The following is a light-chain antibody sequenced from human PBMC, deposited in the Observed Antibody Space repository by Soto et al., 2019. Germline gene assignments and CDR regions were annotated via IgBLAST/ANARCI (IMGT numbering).Light chain of an antibody. CDR2: AAS. V-gene: IGKV1-39*01. CDR3: QQSYSLWT. J-gene: IGKJ1*01. CDR1: QSISSY. Sequence: DIQMTQSPSSLSASVGDRVTITCRASQSISSYLNWYQQKPGKAPKLLIYAASSLQSGVPSRFSGSGSGTDFTFAIRSLQPEDFATYYCQQSYSLWTFGQGTKVESK.